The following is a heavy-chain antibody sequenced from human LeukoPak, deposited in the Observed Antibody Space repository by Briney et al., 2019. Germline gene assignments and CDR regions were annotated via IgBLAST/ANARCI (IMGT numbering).Heavy chain of an antibody. V-gene: IGHV5-51*01. J-gene: IGHJ6*02. Sequence: GESLKISCKGSGYSFTSYWISWVRQMPGKGLEWMGIIYPGDSDPRYSPSFQGQVTMSADKSISTAYLQWSSLKASDTAMYYCARGGLYYYGSGSSPYGMHVWGQGTTVTVSS. CDR2: IYPGDSDP. CDR1: GYSFTSYW. CDR3: ARGGLYYYGSGSSPYGMHV. D-gene: IGHD3-10*01.